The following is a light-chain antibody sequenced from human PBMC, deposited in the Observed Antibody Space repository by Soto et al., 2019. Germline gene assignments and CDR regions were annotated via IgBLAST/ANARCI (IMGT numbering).Light chain of an antibody. CDR3: CSYAGRSPGVR. V-gene: IGLV2-23*01. Sequence: QSALTQPASVSGSPGQSITISCTGTSSEVGSYNLVSWYQQHPGKAPKLMIYEGNKRPSGVSNRFSGSKSGNTASLTISGLQAEDEADYYCCSYAGRSPGVRFGGGTKLTVL. CDR2: EGN. CDR1: SSEVGSYNL. J-gene: IGLJ2*01.